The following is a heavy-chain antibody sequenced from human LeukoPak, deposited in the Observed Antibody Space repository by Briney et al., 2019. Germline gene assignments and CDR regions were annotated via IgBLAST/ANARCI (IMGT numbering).Heavy chain of an antibody. CDR3: RAATRYLSNYFDY. CDR2: ISFDGSER. D-gene: IGHD4-11*01. V-gene: IGHV3-30*03. J-gene: IGHJ4*02. Sequence: PGGSLRLSCAASGFTFKTFGMHWVRQAPGKGLEWVAVISFDGSERYYADSVEGRITISRDNSRDTLFLQMNSLTPEDTAVYYCRAATRYLSNYFDYWGQGVLVTVSS. CDR1: GFTFKTFG.